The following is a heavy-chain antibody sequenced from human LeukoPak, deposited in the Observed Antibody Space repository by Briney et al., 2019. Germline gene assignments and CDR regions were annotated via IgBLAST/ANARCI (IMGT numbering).Heavy chain of an antibody. V-gene: IGHV1-24*01. Sequence: ASVKVSCKVSGYTLTELSMHWVRQAPGKGLEWMGGFDPEDGETIYAQKFQGRVTMTEHTSTDTAYMELSSLRSEDTAVYYCATHFALTKYFQHWGQGTLVTVSS. J-gene: IGHJ1*01. CDR3: ATHFALTKYFQH. CDR2: FDPEDGET. CDR1: GYTLTELS.